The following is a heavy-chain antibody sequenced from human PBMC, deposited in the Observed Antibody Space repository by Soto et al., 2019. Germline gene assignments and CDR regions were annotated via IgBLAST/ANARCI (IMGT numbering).Heavy chain of an antibody. CDR1: GGSISSGDYY. D-gene: IGHD3-3*01. V-gene: IGHV4-30-4*01. CDR3: VRIVESDYTIDFDL. J-gene: IGHJ2*01. Sequence: QVQLQESGPGLVKPSQTLSLTCTVPGGSISSGDYYWTWIRQPPGKGLEWIGYIYYSGRTNYNPSLSSRLTISVDTSKNQFSLNLSSVTAADTAVYYCVRIVESDYTIDFDLWGRGTLVTVSS. CDR2: IYYSGRT.